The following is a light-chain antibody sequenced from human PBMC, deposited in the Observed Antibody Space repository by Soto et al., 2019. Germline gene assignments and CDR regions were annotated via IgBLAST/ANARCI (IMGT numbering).Light chain of an antibody. CDR2: TNG. CDR1: SSNIGSHN. V-gene: IGLV1-44*01. J-gene: IGLJ2*01. Sequence: QSVLTQPPSASGTPGQSLTISCSGSSSNIGSHNVYWYQHVPGTAPKFLMHTNGQRPSGVPDRFSGSKSGNTASLTISGLQAEDEADYYCCSYAGDYTLVFGGGTKVTVL. CDR3: CSYAGDYTLV.